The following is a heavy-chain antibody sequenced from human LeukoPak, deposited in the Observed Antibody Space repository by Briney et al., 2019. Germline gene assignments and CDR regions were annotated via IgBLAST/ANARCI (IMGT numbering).Heavy chain of an antibody. CDR1: GFTFSTYS. CDR3: ARSSGAETGYHPFDY. Sequence: QPGGSLRLSCAASGFTFSTYSMHWVRQAPGKGLEWVAVISYDGSNKYYADSVKGRFTISRDNSKNTLYLQMNSLRAEDTAVFYCARSSGAETGYHPFDYWGQGTLVTVSS. V-gene: IGHV3-30*03. D-gene: IGHD3-9*01. J-gene: IGHJ4*02. CDR2: ISYDGSNK.